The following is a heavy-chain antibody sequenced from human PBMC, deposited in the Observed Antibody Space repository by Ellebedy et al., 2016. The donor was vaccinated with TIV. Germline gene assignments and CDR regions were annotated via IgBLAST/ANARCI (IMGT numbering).Heavy chain of an antibody. J-gene: IGHJ4*02. D-gene: IGHD5-18*01. CDR3: AKTQSFSYGSVDH. CDR1: GFTFSSYA. CDR2: ISGSGGTT. V-gene: IGHV3-23*01. Sequence: GGSLRLSCAASGFTFSSYAMSWVRQAPGKGLEWVSGISGSGGTTYYADSVKGRFTISRDNSKNTLYLQMNSLRAEDTAVYYCAKTQSFSYGSVDHWGQGTLVTVSS.